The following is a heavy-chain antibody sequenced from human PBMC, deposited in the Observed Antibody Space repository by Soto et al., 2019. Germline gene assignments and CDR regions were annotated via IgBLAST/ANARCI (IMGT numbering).Heavy chain of an antibody. Sequence: QVQLVESGGGVVQPGRSLRLSCAASGFTFSSYAMHWVRQAPGKGLEWVAVISYDGSNKYYADSVKARFTISRDNSKNTLYLQMNILRADDTAVSYCGGDRLRYNGNDCRYYYYGMDVWGQGTTVTVSS. V-gene: IGHV3-30-3*01. CDR1: GFTFSSYA. D-gene: IGHD1-1*01. CDR2: ISYDGSNK. CDR3: GGDRLRYNGNDCRYYYYGMDV. J-gene: IGHJ6*02.